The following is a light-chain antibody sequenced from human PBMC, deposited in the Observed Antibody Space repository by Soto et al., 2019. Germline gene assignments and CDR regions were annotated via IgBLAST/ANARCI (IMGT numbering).Light chain of an antibody. CDR2: HVS. Sequence: DIVLTQSPGTLYLSPGERAILSCRASQSVSSTSLAWYQQRPGQAPRLLIYHVSSRANGIPDRFSGSGSGTEFTLTISTLEPEDFAVYYCQQYGTSSLTFGGGTRVDI. CDR1: QSVSSTS. CDR3: QQYGTSSLT. J-gene: IGKJ4*01. V-gene: IGKV3-20*01.